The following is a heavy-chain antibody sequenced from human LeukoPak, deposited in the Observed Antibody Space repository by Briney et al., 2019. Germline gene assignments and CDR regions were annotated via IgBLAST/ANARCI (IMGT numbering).Heavy chain of an antibody. J-gene: IGHJ6*02. CDR1: GFTIDSNY. CDR3: ARALGSYYYYGMDV. D-gene: IGHD7-27*01. Sequence: PGGSLRLSCAASGFTIDSNYMYWVRQAPGKGLEWVSVVYGGGSTYYADSVKGRFTISRDNSKNTLYLQMDSLRAEDTAVYYCARALGSYYYYGMDVWGQGTTVTVSS. CDR2: VYGGGST. V-gene: IGHV3-66*01.